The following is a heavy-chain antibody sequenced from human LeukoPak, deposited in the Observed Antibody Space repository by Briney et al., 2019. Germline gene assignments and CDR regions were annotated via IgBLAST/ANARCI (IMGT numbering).Heavy chain of an antibody. D-gene: IGHD2-2*01. CDR1: GFTFSDYY. J-gene: IGHJ3*02. V-gene: IGHV3-11*01. Sequence: GGSLRLSCAASGFTFSDYYMSWIRQAPGKGLEWVSYISSSGSTIYYADSVEGRFTISRDNAKNSLYLQVNSLRAEDTAVYYCARLLGYCSSTSCQGDAFDIWGQGTMVTVSS. CDR2: ISSSGSTI. CDR3: ARLLGYCSSTSCQGDAFDI.